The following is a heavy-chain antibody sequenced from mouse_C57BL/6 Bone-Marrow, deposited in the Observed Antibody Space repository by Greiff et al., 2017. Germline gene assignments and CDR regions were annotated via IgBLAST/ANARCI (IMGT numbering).Heavy chain of an antibody. CDR1: GYTFTDPT. Sequence: QVQLQQSDAELVKPGASVKISCTVSGYTFTDPTIHWMKQRPEQGLEWIGYIYPRDGSTKYNEKFKGKATLTADKSSSTAYMQLHSLTSEDSAVYCCAREAYYEENDFDYGGRGNTLTVSA. CDR2: IYPRDGST. D-gene: IGHD2-4*01. V-gene: IGHV1-78*01. J-gene: IGHJ2*01. CDR3: AREAYYEENDFDY.